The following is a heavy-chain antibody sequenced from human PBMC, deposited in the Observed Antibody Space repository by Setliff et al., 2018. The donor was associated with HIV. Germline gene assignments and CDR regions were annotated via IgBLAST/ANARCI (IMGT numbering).Heavy chain of an antibody. CDR3: ARSPRWELLRWGWFDP. J-gene: IGHJ5*02. CDR2: IYSSGRT. CDR1: GGSISGFY. V-gene: IGHV4-4*07. Sequence: SETLSLTCNVSGGSISGFYWTWIRQPAGKGLEWIGRIYSSGRTNYNSSLKSRVTMSVNTSKNQFSLRLTSVTAADTAVYYCARSPRWELLRWGWFDPWGQGTLVTVSS. D-gene: IGHD1-26*01.